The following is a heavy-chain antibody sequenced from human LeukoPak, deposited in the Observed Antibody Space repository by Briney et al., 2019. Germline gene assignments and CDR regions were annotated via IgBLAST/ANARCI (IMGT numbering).Heavy chain of an antibody. CDR1: GFTFSDYY. CDR2: IYYSGST. CDR3: ARDGSGSPSGYLYY. D-gene: IGHD3-3*01. Sequence: PGGSLRLSCAASGFTFSDYYMSWLRQAPGKGLEWIGSIYYSGSTYYNPSLKSRVTISVDTSKNQFSLKLSSVTAADTAVYYCARDGSGSPSGYLYYWGQGTLVTVSS. J-gene: IGHJ4*02. V-gene: IGHV4-38-2*02.